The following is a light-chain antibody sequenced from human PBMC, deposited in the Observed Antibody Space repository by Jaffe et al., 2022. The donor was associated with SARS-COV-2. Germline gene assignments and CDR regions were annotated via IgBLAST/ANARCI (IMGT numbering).Light chain of an antibody. CDR3: QHYDNWPLS. CDR1: QSVSDN. V-gene: IGKV3-15*01. CDR2: GVS. J-gene: IGKJ4*01. Sequence: EIVMTQSPATLSVSPGDRATLSCRASQSVSDNLAWYQQKPGQAPRLLVYGVSTRPTGIPARFSGSGSGTEFTLTISSLQSEDFAVYFCQHYDNWPLSFGGGTKVEIK.